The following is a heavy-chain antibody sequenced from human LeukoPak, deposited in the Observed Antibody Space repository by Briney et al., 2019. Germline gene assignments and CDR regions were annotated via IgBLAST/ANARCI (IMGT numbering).Heavy chain of an antibody. V-gene: IGHV3-74*01. J-gene: IGHJ4*02. CDR3: VRDLILVDTPGDDFDY. CDR1: GFTFSNYW. CDR2: INVDGSVK. Sequence: GGSLRLSCAASGFTFSNYWMHWVRQVPGKGLVWVSRINVDGSVKSYADSVKGRFTISRDSAKNTVSLQMNSLRAEDTAVYYCVRDLILVDTPGDDFDYWGQGALVTVSS. D-gene: IGHD4-23*01.